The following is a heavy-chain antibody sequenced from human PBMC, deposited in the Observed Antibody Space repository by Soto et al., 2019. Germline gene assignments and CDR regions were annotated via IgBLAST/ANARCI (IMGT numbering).Heavy chain of an antibody. CDR2: MNPNSGNT. CDR1: GYTFTSYD. V-gene: IGHV1-8*01. J-gene: IGHJ6*02. Sequence: GPSVKVSCKASGYTFTSYDINWVRQATGQGLEWMGWMNPNSGNTGYAQKFQGRVTMARNTSISTAYMELSSLRSEDTAVYYCARVSGYDLNYYYYGMDVWGQGTTVTVSS. CDR3: ARVSGYDLNYYYYGMDV. D-gene: IGHD5-12*01.